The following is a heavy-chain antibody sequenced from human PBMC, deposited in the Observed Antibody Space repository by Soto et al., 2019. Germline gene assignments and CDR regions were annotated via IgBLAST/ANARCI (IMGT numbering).Heavy chain of an antibody. CDR1: GGSFSGYY. CDR2: IDHSEST. J-gene: IGHJ6*02. CDR3: ARGEWLASGFNEGLPYYYYYAMDV. V-gene: IGHV4-34*01. Sequence: PLQTLCLTCAVYGGSFSGYYWSWIRQPPGKGLEWIGEIDHSESTNYNPSLKSRVTMSLDTSKNQFSLKLSSVTAADTAVYYCARGEWLASGFNEGLPYYYYYAMDVWGQGTMVTVSS. D-gene: IGHD6-13*01.